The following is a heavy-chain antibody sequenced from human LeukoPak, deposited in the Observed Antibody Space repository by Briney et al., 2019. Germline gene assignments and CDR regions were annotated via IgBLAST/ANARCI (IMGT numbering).Heavy chain of an antibody. J-gene: IGHJ4*02. CDR2: ISSSSSYI. D-gene: IGHD6-19*01. CDR3: ARSYSSGWQFFDY. Sequence: GGSLRPSCAASGFTLSSYSMNWVRQAPGKGLEWVSSISSSSSYIYYADSVKGRFTISRDNAKNSLYLQVNSLRAEDTAVYYCARSYSSGWQFFDYWGQGTLVTVSS. CDR1: GFTLSSYS. V-gene: IGHV3-21*01.